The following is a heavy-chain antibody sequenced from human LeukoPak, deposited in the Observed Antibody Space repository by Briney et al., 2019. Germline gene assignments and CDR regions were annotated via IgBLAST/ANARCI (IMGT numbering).Heavy chain of an antibody. CDR3: ASPTLGYSSSPAAFDI. CDR2: IKQDGSEK. V-gene: IGHV3-7*01. CDR1: GFTFSSYW. D-gene: IGHD6-13*01. Sequence: PGGSLRLSCAASGFTFSSYWMSWVRQAPGKGLEWVANIKQDGSEKYYVDSVKGRFTISRDNAKNSLYLQMNSLRAEDTAVYYCASPTLGYSSSPAAFDIWGQGTMVTVSS. J-gene: IGHJ3*02.